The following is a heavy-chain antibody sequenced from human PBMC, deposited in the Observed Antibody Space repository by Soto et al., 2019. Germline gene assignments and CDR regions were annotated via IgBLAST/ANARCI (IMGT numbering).Heavy chain of an antibody. Sequence: QLHLQESGSGLVKPSQTLSLTCGVSGGSISDSGYSWIWIRQPPGKGLELIGYMYHTGSTLYHPSLKGRVAISVDMSKNQFSLRLRSVTAADTAVYYCAGAGGRYSDAFDLWGQGTLVNVSS. CDR3: AGAGGRYSDAFDL. CDR2: MYHTGST. CDR1: GGSISDSGYS. D-gene: IGHD1-26*01. J-gene: IGHJ3*01. V-gene: IGHV4-30-2*01.